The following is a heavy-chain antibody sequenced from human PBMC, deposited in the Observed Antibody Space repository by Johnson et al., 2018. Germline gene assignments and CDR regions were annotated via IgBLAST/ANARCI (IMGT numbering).Heavy chain of an antibody. CDR2: IYPGDSDT. Sequence: VQLVESGAEVKKPGESLKISCKTSGYSFTTYWIAWVRQMPGKGLEWMGIIYPGDSDTRYSPSFQGQVTISADKSITPAYLRWSRLKARDTAMYYCARQKVPGRFDAFDIWGQGTMVTVSS. CDR3: ARQKVPGRFDAFDI. CDR1: GYSFTTYW. J-gene: IGHJ3*02. V-gene: IGHV5-51*01.